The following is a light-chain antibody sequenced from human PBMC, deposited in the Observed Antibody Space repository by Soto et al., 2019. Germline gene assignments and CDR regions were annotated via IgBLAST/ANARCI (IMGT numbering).Light chain of an antibody. CDR2: DVT. CDR3: SSYTTSNTRQIV. J-gene: IGLJ1*01. Sequence: QSALTQPASVSGSPGQSITISWTGTSSDVGGYNYVSWYQHHPGKAPKLIIYDVTNRPSGVSNPFSGSKSGNTASLTISGLQPEDEADYYCSSYTTSNTRQIVFGTGTKLTVL. CDR1: SSDVGGYNY. V-gene: IGLV2-14*03.